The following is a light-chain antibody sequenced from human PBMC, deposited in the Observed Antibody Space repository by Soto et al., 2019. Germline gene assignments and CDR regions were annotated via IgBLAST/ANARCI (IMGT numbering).Light chain of an antibody. V-gene: IGKV3-15*01. Sequence: EIVMTQSPATLSVSPGERATLSCRASQSVSSNLAWYQQKPGQAPRLLIYGASTRATGSAARFSGSGSGTEFNLTISSLQSEDFAVYACQQYNTWPPPPETFGQAT. CDR3: QQYNTWPPPPET. CDR2: GAS. J-gene: IGKJ1*01. CDR1: QSVSSN.